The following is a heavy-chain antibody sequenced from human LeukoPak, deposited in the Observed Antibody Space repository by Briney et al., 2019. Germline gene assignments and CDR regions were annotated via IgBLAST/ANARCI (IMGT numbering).Heavy chain of an antibody. CDR2: ISRSSSYI. D-gene: IGHD3-10*01. CDR3: ARDGSWVSNWFDP. CDR1: GFTFSTYS. J-gene: IGHJ5*02. Sequence: GGSLRLSCAASGFTFSTYSMNWVRQAPGKGLEWVSSISRSSSYIYYADLVKGRFTISRDNAKNSLYLQMNSLRAEDTAVYYCARDGSWVSNWFDPWGQGTLVTVSS. V-gene: IGHV3-21*01.